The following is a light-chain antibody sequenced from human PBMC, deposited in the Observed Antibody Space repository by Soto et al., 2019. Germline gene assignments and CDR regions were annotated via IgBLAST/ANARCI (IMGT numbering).Light chain of an antibody. V-gene: IGKV1-5*01. CDR2: GAS. CDR1: QSIRYY. J-gene: IGKJ1*01. Sequence: DIQLTQSPPTLSASVGDRVTITCRASQSIRYYLAWYQQLPGKAPKLLIYGASSLQSGVPSRFSGSGFGTEFSFTISSLQPDDFATYFCQHHNSYSQTFGQGTKVDI. CDR3: QHHNSYSQT.